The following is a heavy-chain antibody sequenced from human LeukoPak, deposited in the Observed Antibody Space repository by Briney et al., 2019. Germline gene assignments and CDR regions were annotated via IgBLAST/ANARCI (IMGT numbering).Heavy chain of an antibody. Sequence: GESLKISCEASGYNFGDYWIGWVRQVPGKGLEWMGIIYPRDSDARYSPSFQGQVTISADKSISTAYLRWNSLEASDTAMYYCARLFRNYYDSSGRGRLDYWGQGTLVTVSS. J-gene: IGHJ4*02. CDR2: IYPRDSDA. CDR1: GYNFGDYW. V-gene: IGHV5-51*01. CDR3: ARLFRNYYDSSGRGRLDY. D-gene: IGHD3-22*01.